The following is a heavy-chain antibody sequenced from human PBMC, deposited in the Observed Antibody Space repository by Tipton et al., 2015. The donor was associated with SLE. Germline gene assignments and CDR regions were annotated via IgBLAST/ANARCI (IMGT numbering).Heavy chain of an antibody. CDR1: GFPFSGYG. Sequence: GSLRLSCAASGFPFSGYGMYWVRQAPGKGLEWVSYISSSDFSFSTIYYAESVQGRYTISRDNVKNSLYLHMNSLRVEDSAVYYCARGFTRFSSMDVWGKGTTVIVSS. CDR3: ARGFTRFSSMDV. D-gene: IGHD3-3*01. J-gene: IGHJ6*03. CDR2: ISSSDFSFSTI. V-gene: IGHV3-48*03.